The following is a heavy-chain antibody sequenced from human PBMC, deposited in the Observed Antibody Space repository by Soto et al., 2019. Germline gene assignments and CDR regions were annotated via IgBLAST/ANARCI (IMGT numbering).Heavy chain of an antibody. CDR3: ATGPSYSSRWFDN. CDR2: INHSGST. V-gene: IGHV4-34*01. Sequence: SETLSLTCAVYGGSFSGYYWTWIRQPPGTGLEWIGEINHSGSTNYNPSLKSRVTISVDTSKNQFSLKLTSVTAADRAIYYCATGPSYSSRWFDNWALGTLVTVSS. D-gene: IGHD6-13*01. CDR1: GGSFSGYY. J-gene: IGHJ5*02.